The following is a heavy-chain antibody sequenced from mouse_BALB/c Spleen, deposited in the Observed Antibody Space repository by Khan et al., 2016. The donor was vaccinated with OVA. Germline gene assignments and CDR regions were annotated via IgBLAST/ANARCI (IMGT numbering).Heavy chain of an antibody. D-gene: IGHD2-14*01. CDR3: ARAYYRYDGYYAMDF. CDR1: GFSLSRYN. Sequence: QVQLKQSGPGLVAPSQSLSITCTVSGFSLSRYNVHWVRQPPGKGLEWLGMIWGGGGTDYNSTIKSRLSISKDNSKSQVFLKMNSLQTYDSAMYYCARAYYRYDGYYAMDFWGQGTSVTVSS. CDR2: IWGGGGT. V-gene: IGHV2-6-4*01. J-gene: IGHJ4*01.